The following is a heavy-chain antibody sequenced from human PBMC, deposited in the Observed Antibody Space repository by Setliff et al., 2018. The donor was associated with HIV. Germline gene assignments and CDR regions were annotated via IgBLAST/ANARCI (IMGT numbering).Heavy chain of an antibody. CDR1: GFTFSMYW. Sequence: LRLSCAASGFTFSMYWMHWVRQAPGKGLVWVSRINSDESSTSYTDSVKGRFTISRDNAKNTLYLQMNSLRAEDTAVYYCARVGYDYVWGSYAFDIWGQGTLVTVS. J-gene: IGHJ3*02. CDR2: INSDESST. D-gene: IGHD3-16*01. V-gene: IGHV3-74*01. CDR3: ARVGYDYVWGSYAFDI.